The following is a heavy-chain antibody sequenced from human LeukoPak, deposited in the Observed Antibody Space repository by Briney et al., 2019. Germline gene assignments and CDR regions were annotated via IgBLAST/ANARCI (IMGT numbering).Heavy chain of an antibody. D-gene: IGHD4-17*01. Sequence: PSETLSLTCTVSGDSITAYYWTWIRHFPGKGLEWIGYMYHNGYTNYNPSLESRVTILVDTSKNQFSLKMRSVTAADTAVYYCARLFGDYVALADYWGQGSLVTVSS. V-gene: IGHV4-59*01. CDR2: MYHNGYT. J-gene: IGHJ4*02. CDR1: GDSITAYY. CDR3: ARLFGDYVALADY.